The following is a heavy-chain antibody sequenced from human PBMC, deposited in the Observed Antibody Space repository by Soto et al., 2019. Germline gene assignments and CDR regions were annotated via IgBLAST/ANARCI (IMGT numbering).Heavy chain of an antibody. D-gene: IGHD3-3*01. V-gene: IGHV1-69*06. Sequence: QMQLVQSGAEVKKPGSSVKVSCKASGGTLSSFINYPINWVRQAPGQGLEWMGGIVPNVGTVNYAQKFQGEVTITADKSTGTAYMELSSLRSEDTALYYCARRDTSGFLRYFDNWGQGTLVTVSS. CDR2: IVPNVGTV. CDR3: ARRDTSGFLRYFDN. J-gene: IGHJ4*02. CDR1: GGTLSSFINYP.